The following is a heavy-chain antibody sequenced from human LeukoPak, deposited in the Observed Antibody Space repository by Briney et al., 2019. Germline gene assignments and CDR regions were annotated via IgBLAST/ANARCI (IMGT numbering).Heavy chain of an antibody. CDR2: VFTSGST. V-gene: IGHV4-4*07. Sequence: PSETLSLTCTVSGGSISSFYWSWIRQPAGKGLEWIGRVFTSGSTNYSPSLKSRVTLSVDTSKNQFSLKLSSVTAADTAVYYCARYVLLWFGEFSPFDYWGQGTLVTVSS. D-gene: IGHD3-10*01. CDR1: GGSISSFY. CDR3: ARYVLLWFGEFSPFDY. J-gene: IGHJ4*02.